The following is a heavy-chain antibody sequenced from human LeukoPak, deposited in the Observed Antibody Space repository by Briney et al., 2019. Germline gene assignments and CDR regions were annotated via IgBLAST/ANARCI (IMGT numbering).Heavy chain of an antibody. Sequence: ASVRVTCKTSGYTFSNFGINWVRQAPGQGLEWMGWISGNNDNPNYGQKFQGRFTVTTDSSTSTAYMELRNLRFDDTAVYYCARDGTSTDDYLVQGTLVTVSS. V-gene: IGHV1-18*01. J-gene: IGHJ4*02. D-gene: IGHD2-2*01. CDR2: ISGNNDNP. CDR3: ARDGTSTDDY. CDR1: GYTFSNFG.